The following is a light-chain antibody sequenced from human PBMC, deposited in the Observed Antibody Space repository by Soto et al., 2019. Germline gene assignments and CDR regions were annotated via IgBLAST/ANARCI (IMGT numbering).Light chain of an antibody. Sequence: DIPMTQHAATPAASVGDRVTITCLASQSISSWLAWYQQKPGKAPKLLIYKASTLKSGVPSRFSGSGSGTEFTLTISSLQPDDFATYQCQHYNSYSEALGQGTKVDI. CDR1: QSISSW. CDR2: KAS. V-gene: IGKV1-5*03. J-gene: IGKJ1*01. CDR3: QHYNSYSEA.